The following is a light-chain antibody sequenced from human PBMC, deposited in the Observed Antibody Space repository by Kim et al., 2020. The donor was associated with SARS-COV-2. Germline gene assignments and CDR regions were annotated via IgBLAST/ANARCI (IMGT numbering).Light chain of an antibody. CDR2: RNN. V-gene: IGLV1-47*01. J-gene: IGLJ2*01. CDR3: AAWDDSLNGVL. CDR1: SSNIESNY. Sequence: QSVLTQSPSASGTPGQKVTISCSGSSSNIESNYVYWYQQLPGTAPKLLIYRNNERPSGVPDRFSVSKSGTSASLAIGGLRSEDEGDYYCAAWDDSLNGVLFGGGTQRTVL.